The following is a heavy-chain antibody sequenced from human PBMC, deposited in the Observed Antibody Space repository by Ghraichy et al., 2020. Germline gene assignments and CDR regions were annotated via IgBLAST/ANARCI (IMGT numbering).Heavy chain of an antibody. CDR3: AKDDGGFWSGYYDYYYYYMDV. CDR1: GFTFSSYG. CDR2: ISYDGSNK. Sequence: GGSLRLSCAASGFTFSSYGMHWVRQAPGKGLEWVAVISYDGSNKYYADSVKGRFTISRDNSKNTLYLQMNSLRAEDTAVYYCAKDDGGFWSGYYDYYYYYMDVWGKGTTVTVSS. D-gene: IGHD3-3*01. V-gene: IGHV3-30*18. J-gene: IGHJ6*03.